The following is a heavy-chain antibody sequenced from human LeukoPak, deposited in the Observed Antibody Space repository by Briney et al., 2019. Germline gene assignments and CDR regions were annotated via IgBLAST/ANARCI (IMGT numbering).Heavy chain of an antibody. J-gene: IGHJ4*02. D-gene: IGHD1-26*01. CDR3: ARTRSGSYFQIVY. CDR1: GFTFSTYS. V-gene: IGHV3-48*01. Sequence: GGSLRLSCAASGFTFSTYSMNWVRQAPGKGLEWVSYISTGSVTIYYADSVKGRFTISRDNAKNSLYLQMNSLRAEDTAVYYCARTRSGSYFQIVYWGQGTLVTVSS. CDR2: ISTGSVTI.